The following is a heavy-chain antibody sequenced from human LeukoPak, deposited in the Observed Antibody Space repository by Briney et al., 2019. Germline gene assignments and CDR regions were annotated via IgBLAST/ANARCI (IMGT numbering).Heavy chain of an antibody. V-gene: IGHV1-69*13. D-gene: IGHD3-9*01. J-gene: IGHJ4*02. CDR2: IIPIFGTA. Sequence: AASVKVSCKASGGTFSSHAISWVRQAPGQGLEWMGGIIPIFGTANYAQKFQGRVTITADESTSTAYMELSSLRSEDTAVYYCAGRAYDILTGYRPYYFDYWGQGTLVTVSS. CDR1: GGTFSSHA. CDR3: AGRAYDILTGYRPYYFDY.